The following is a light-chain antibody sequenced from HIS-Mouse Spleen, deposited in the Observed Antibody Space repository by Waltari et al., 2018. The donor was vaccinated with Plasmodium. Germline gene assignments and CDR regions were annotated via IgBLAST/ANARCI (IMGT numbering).Light chain of an antibody. CDR3: QQRSNWPRVLT. CDR2: DAS. V-gene: IGKV3-11*01. CDR1: QSVSSY. J-gene: IGKJ4*01. Sequence: EIVLTQSPATLSLSPVERATLSCRASQSVSSYLAWYQQKPGQAPRLLIDDASNRATGIPARFSGSGSGTDFTLTISSLEPEDFAVYYCQQRSNWPRVLTFGEGPRWRSN.